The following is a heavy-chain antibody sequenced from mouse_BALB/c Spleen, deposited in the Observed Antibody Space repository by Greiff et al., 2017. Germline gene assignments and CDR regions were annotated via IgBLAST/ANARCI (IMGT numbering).Heavy chain of an antibody. V-gene: IGHV1S56*01. J-gene: IGHJ4*01. CDR1: GYTFTSYY. CDR3: ARSDYYGSSYGYAMDY. CDR2: IYPGNVNT. Sequence: QVQLKESGPELVKPGASVRISCKASGYTFTSYYIHWVKQRPGQGLEWIGWIYPGNVNTKYNEKFKGKATLTADKSSSTAYMQLSSLTSEDSAVYFCARSDYYGSSYGYAMDYWGQGTSVTVSS. D-gene: IGHD1-1*01.